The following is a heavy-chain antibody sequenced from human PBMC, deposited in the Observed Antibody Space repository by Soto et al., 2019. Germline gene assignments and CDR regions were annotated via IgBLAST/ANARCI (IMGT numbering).Heavy chain of an antibody. CDR1: GGSISSSNW. CDR3: ARAYYDILTGYSLYSP. D-gene: IGHD3-9*01. V-gene: IGHV4-4*02. Sequence: QVQLQESGPGLVKPSGTLSLTCAVSGGSISSSNWWSWVRQPPGKGLEWIGEIYHSGSTNYNPSLKSLVTISVDKSKNQFSLKLSSVTAADTAVYYCARAYYDILTGYSLYSPWGQGTLVTVSS. CDR2: IYHSGST. J-gene: IGHJ5*02.